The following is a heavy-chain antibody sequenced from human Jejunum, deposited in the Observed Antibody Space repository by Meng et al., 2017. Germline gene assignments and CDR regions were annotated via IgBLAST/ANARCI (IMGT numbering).Heavy chain of an antibody. CDR3: ISMKYDTSSYFESY. V-gene: IGHV3-73*01. Sequence: GESLKISCAASGFTFSGSAMHWVRQASGKGLEWVARIRSKANSYATAYAASVNGRFTISRDDSKNTAYLQMNSLKTEDTAVYYCISMKYDTSSYFESYWGQGTLVTVSS. J-gene: IGHJ4*02. CDR1: GFTFSGSA. CDR2: IRSKANSYAT. D-gene: IGHD3-22*01.